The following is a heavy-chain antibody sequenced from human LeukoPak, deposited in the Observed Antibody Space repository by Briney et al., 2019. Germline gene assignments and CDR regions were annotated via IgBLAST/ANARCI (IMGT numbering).Heavy chain of an antibody. CDR1: GWASNAYD. V-gene: IGHV4-34*01. CDR2: INARGVT. D-gene: IGHD2-2*01. Sequence: SQTLSPTCAVYGWASNAYDWTWSPQPPGKGLEWIGEINARGVTNYNPSLKTRVTISLDTSKKQFSLRLTSIITPHTTLYYCARGQVPAARGYRWFDPWGQG. J-gene: IGHJ5*02. CDR3: ARGQVPAARGYRWFDP.